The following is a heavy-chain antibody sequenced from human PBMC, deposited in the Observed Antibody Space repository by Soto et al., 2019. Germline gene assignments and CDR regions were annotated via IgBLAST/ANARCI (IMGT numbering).Heavy chain of an antibody. J-gene: IGHJ4*02. V-gene: IGHV1-2*04. CDR2: INPNSGGT. Sequence: ASVKVSCKASGYTFTGYYMHWVRQAPGQGLEWMGWINPNSGGTNYAQKFQGWVTMTRDTSISTAYMELSRLRSDDTAVYYCARGGHSSSWSSSFDYWGQGTLVTVSS. CDR1: GYTFTGYY. CDR3: ARGGHSSSWSSSFDY. D-gene: IGHD6-13*01.